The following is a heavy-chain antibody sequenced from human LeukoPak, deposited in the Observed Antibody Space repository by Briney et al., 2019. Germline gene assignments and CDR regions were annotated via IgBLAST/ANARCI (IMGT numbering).Heavy chain of an antibody. J-gene: IGHJ5*02. D-gene: IGHD2-2*01. V-gene: IGHV3-30*02. CDR3: ARDPARFDP. Sequence: GGSLRLSCAASGFIFSSYGMHWVRQAPGKGLEWVTFIRYDASNKYYADSVKGRFTISRDNAKNSLYLQMNSLRAEDTAVYYCARDPARFDPWGQGTLVTVSS. CDR2: IRYDASNK. CDR1: GFIFSSYG.